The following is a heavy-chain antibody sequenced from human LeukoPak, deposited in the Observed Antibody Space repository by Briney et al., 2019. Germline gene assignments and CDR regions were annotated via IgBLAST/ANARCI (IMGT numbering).Heavy chain of an antibody. CDR1: GFTFSSYG. D-gene: IGHD2-21*02. Sequence: PGGSLRLSCAASGFTFSSYGMHWVRQAPGKGLEWVAFIQYEGTNKYYADSVKGRFTISRDNSKNTLYLQMNSLRAEDTAVYYCSMGVTRGYWGQGTLVTVSS. CDR3: SMGVTRGY. J-gene: IGHJ4*02. CDR2: IQYEGTNK. V-gene: IGHV3-30*02.